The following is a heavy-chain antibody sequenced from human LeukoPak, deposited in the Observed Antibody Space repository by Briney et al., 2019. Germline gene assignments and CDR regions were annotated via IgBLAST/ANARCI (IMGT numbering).Heavy chain of an antibody. J-gene: IGHJ4*02. V-gene: IGHV1-2*02. D-gene: IGHD3-22*01. Sequence: ASVKVSCKASGYTFTVYFIHWVRQAPGQGLEWMGWINPNSSGTNYAQKFQGRVSMTRDTSISTAYMELSRLRSDDTAVFYCAVDSSASDPDYWGQGTLVSVSS. CDR2: INPNSSGT. CDR3: AVDSSASDPDY. CDR1: GYTFTVYF.